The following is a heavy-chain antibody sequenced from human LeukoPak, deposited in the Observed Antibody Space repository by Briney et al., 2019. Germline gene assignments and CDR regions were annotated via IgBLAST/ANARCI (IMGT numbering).Heavy chain of an antibody. CDR2: IYYSGST. J-gene: IGHJ5*02. V-gene: IGHV4-31*03. CDR3: ARDIGIAAAGTWWFDP. CDR1: GGSISSGGYY. D-gene: IGHD6-13*01. Sequence: SQTLSLTCTVSGGSISSGGYYWSWIRQHPGKGLEWIEYIYYSGSTYYNPSLKSRVTISVDTSKNQFSLKLSSVTAADTAVYYCARDIGIAAAGTWWFDPWGQGTLVTVSS.